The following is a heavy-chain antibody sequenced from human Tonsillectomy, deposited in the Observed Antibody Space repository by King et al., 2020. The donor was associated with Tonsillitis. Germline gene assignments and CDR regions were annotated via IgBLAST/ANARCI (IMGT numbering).Heavy chain of an antibody. J-gene: IGHJ5*02. Sequence: ITLKESGPTLVKPTQTLTLTCTFSGFSLSTSGVGVGWIRQPPGKALEWLALIYWNDDKRYRPSLKSRLTITKDTSKNQVVLTMTNMDPVNTATYYCASSDTMIVVPIFGAWGQRTLVTVSS. D-gene: IGHD3-22*01. CDR3: ASSDTMIVVPIFGA. CDR2: IYWNDDK. V-gene: IGHV2-5*01. CDR1: GFSLSTSGVG.